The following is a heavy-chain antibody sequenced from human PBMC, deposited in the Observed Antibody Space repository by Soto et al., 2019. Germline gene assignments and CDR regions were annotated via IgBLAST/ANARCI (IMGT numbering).Heavy chain of an antibody. CDR2: IYYSGST. D-gene: IGHD6-19*01. Sequence: QLQLQESGPGLVKPSETLSLTCTVSGGSISSSSYYWGWIRQPPGKGLEWIGSIYYSGSTYYNPSLKSRVTISVDTSKNQFSLKLSSVTAADTAVYYCARLGGGSGWYPFRYAFDIWGQGTMVTVSS. CDR3: ARLGGGSGWYPFRYAFDI. CDR1: GGSISSSSYY. V-gene: IGHV4-39*01. J-gene: IGHJ3*02.